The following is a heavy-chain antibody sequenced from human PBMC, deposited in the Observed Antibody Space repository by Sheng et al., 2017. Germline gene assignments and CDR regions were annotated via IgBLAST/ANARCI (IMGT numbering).Heavy chain of an antibody. Sequence: QVQLQESGPGLVKPSETLSLTCAVSGYSISSGYYWGWIRQPPGKGLEWIGSIYHSGSTYYNPSLKSRVTISVDTSKNQFSLKLSSVTAADTAVYYCARVVVVVAAHNWFDPWGQGTLVTVSS. D-gene: IGHD2-15*01. V-gene: IGHV4-38-2*01. CDR1: GYSISSGYY. CDR2: IYHSGST. J-gene: IGHJ5*02. CDR3: ARVVVVVAAHNWFDP.